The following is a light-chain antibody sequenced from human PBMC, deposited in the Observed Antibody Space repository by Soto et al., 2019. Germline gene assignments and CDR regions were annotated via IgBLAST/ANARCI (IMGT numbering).Light chain of an antibody. Sequence: EIVLTQSPGTLSLSPGERAALSCRASQNVHTNFLAWYQQNPGQAPRLLIYGASSRATGIPDRFSGSGSGTDFTLTISSLEPEDFAVYYCQQRSNWPPLTFGGGTKVEIK. V-gene: IGKV3D-20*02. CDR2: GAS. J-gene: IGKJ4*01. CDR3: QQRSNWPPLT. CDR1: QNVHTNF.